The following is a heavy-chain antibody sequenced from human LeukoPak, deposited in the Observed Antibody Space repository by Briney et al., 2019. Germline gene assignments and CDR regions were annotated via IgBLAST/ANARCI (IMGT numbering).Heavy chain of an antibody. CDR1: GGSISSSSYY. Sequence: SKTLSLTCTVSGGSISSSSYYWGWIRQPPGKGLEWIGSIYYSGSTYYNPSLKSRVTISVDTSKNQFSLKLSSVTAADTAVYYCARDGGGSSWYSNDAFDIWGQGTMVTVSS. CDR3: ARDGGGSSWYSNDAFDI. CDR2: IYYSGST. J-gene: IGHJ3*02. V-gene: IGHV4-39*07. D-gene: IGHD6-13*01.